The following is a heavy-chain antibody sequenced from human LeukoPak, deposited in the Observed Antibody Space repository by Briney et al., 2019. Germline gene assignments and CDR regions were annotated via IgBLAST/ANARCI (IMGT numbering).Heavy chain of an antibody. CDR3: AGLPGFGGFDY. Sequence: SETLSLTCAVYGGSFSGYYWSWIRQPPGKGLEWIGEINHSGSTTYNPSLKSRVTISVDTSKNQFSLKLSSVTAADTAVYYCAGLPGFGGFDYWGQGTLVTVSS. J-gene: IGHJ4*02. V-gene: IGHV4-34*01. CDR2: INHSGST. D-gene: IGHD3-10*01. CDR1: GGSFSGYY.